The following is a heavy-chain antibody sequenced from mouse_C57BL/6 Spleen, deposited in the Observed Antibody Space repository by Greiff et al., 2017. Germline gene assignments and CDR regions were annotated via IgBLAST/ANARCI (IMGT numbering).Heavy chain of an antibody. V-gene: IGHV1-55*01. Sequence: QVQLQQPGAELVKPGASVKMSCKASGYTFTSYWITWVKQRPGQGLEWIGDIYPGRGSTNYNEKFKSKATLTVDTSSSTAYMQLSSLTSEDSAVYYCARYADGYYDAMDYWGQGTSVTVSS. CDR1: GYTFTSYW. CDR3: ARYADGYYDAMDY. CDR2: IYPGRGST. J-gene: IGHJ4*01. D-gene: IGHD2-3*01.